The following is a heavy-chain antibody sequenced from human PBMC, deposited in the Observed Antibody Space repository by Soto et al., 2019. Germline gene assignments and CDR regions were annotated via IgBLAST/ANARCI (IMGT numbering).Heavy chain of an antibody. CDR1: GFTFSNYW. V-gene: IGHV3-74*01. CDR3: ARDKRGPADY. CDR2: VISDGSSK. J-gene: IGHJ4*02. Sequence: GGSLRLSCAASGFTFSNYWMHWVRQAPGKGLVWVSNVISDGSSKNYADSVKGRFIVSRDNAKNTLYLQMNSLRAEDTAVYYCARDKRGPADYWGQGTLVTVSS.